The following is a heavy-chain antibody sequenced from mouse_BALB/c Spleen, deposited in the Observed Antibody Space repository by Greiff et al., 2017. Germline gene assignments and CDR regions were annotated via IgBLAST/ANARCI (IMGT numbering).Heavy chain of an antibody. D-gene: IGHD1-1*01. CDR1: GFTFSDYY. CDR2: ISDGGSYT. V-gene: IGHV5-4*02. Sequence: EVQRVESGGDLVKPGGSLKLSCAASGFTFSDYYMYWVRQTPEKRLEWVATISDGGSYTYYPDSVKGRFTISRDNAKNNLYLQMSSLKSEDTAMYYCARDQGYYGSSYAMDYWGQGTSVTVSS. J-gene: IGHJ4*01. CDR3: ARDQGYYGSSYAMDY.